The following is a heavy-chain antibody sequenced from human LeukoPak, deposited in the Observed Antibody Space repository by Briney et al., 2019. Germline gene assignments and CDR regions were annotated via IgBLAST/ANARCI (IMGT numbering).Heavy chain of an antibody. J-gene: IGHJ4*02. CDR2: INHSGST. Sequence: PSETLSLTCAVYGGSFSGYYWSWIRQPPGKGLEWIGEINHSGSTNYNPSLKSRVTISVDTSKNQFSLKLSSVTAADTAVYYCAGDLGGWFDYWGQGTLVTVSS. V-gene: IGHV4-34*01. CDR1: GGSFSGYY. D-gene: IGHD2-15*01. CDR3: AGDLGGWFDY.